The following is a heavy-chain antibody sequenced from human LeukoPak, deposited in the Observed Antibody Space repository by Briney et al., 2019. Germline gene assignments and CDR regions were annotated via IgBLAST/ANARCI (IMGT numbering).Heavy chain of an antibody. CDR1: GFTFDDYA. D-gene: IGHD4-17*01. CDR3: TKSQYSTVTYYGLDV. V-gene: IGHV3-9*01. CDR2: ISWNSGNI. J-gene: IGHJ6*02. Sequence: GGSLRLSCAASGFTFDDYAMRWVRQAPGKGLEWVSGISWNSGNIGYADFVKGRFTISRDNAKNSLYLKMNSLRDEDTALYYCTKSQYSTVTYYGLDVWGQGTTVTVS.